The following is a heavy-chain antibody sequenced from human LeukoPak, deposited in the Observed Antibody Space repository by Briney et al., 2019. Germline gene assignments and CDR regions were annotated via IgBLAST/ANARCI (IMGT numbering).Heavy chain of an antibody. Sequence: GALRLSCAASGFTFSSYGMHWVRQAPGKGLEWVAVISYDGSNKYYADSVKGRFTISRDNSKNTLYLQMNSLRAEDTAVYYCAKAGLYGMDVWGQGTTVTVSS. CDR2: ISYDGSNK. CDR3: AKAGLYGMDV. CDR1: GFTFSSYG. J-gene: IGHJ6*02. V-gene: IGHV3-30*18.